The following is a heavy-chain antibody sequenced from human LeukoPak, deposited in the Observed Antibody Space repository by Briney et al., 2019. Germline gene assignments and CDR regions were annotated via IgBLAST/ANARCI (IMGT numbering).Heavy chain of an antibody. D-gene: IGHD4-17*01. CDR1: GFTFNDYN. CDR2: ISWDGGST. CDR3: AKGYGDFDSYFDS. Sequence: PGASLRLSCAASGFTFNDYNMHWVRQAPGKGPEWVSRISWDGGSTYYADSVKGRFTISRDNSKNSLYLQMNSLRTEDTALYYCAKGYGDFDSYFDSWGQGTLVTVSS. V-gene: IGHV3-43*01. J-gene: IGHJ4*02.